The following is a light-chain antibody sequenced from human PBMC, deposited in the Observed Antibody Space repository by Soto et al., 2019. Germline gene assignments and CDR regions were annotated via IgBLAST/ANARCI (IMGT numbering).Light chain of an antibody. CDR2: GAS. V-gene: IGKV3D-15*01. CDR3: QQYNSRPLT. Sequence: EIVMTQSPATLSVSPGERATLSCRASQSVSSNLAWYQQKPGQVPRLLIYGASTRATGIPARFSGSGSGTEFTLTISRLQSEDVAVYYCQQYNSRPLTFGGGTKVDIK. J-gene: IGKJ4*01. CDR1: QSVSSN.